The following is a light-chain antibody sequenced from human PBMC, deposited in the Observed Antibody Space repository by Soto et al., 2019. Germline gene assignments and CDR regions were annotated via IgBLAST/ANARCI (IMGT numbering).Light chain of an antibody. CDR2: GDD. J-gene: IGLJ2*01. CDR1: SSDVGRYNL. V-gene: IGLV2-23*01. Sequence: QSALTQPASVSGSPGQSITISCTGTSSDVGRYNLVSWYQQHPGKAPKLIIYGDDQRPSGVSNRFSGSKSGNTASLTISGLQAEDEADYHCCSYAGTSTFDVVFGGGTKLTVL. CDR3: CSYAGTSTFDVV.